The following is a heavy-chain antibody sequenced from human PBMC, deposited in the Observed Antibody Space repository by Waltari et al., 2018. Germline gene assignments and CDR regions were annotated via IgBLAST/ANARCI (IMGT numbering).Heavy chain of an antibody. V-gene: IGHV4-34*01. D-gene: IGHD6-13*01. CDR1: GGSFSGYY. J-gene: IGHJ4*02. CDR2: INHSGNA. Sequence: VQLQQWGAGLLKPSETLSLTCAVYGGSFSGYYWSWIRQPPGKGLEWIGEINHSGNANANPSLKGRVTISVDTSKNQFSLKLSSVTAADTAVYYCARLPGYSSSWQKRTVDYWGQGTLVTVSS. CDR3: ARLPGYSSSWQKRTVDY.